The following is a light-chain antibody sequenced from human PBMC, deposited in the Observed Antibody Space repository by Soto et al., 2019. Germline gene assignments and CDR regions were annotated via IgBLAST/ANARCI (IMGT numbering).Light chain of an antibody. CDR1: QDISNY. Sequence: DIQMTQSPSSLSASVGERVTITCQASQDISNYLNWYQQKPGKAPKLLIYDASNLETGVPSRFSGSGSGTDFTFNISSLQPEDIATYYCQQYDTLTYTFGQGTKLEIK. J-gene: IGKJ2*01. CDR3: QQYDTLTYT. CDR2: DAS. V-gene: IGKV1-33*01.